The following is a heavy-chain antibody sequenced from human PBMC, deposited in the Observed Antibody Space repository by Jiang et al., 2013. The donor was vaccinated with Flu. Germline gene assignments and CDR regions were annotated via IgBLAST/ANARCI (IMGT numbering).Heavy chain of an antibody. CDR2: INKSGYGT. Sequence: AEVRKPGASVKVSCKASGYTFTNHYLHWVRQAPGLGLEWMGVINKSGYGTTYAQKFQDRVTMASDTSTSTVYMELSSLTSEDTAVYFCAREGGPMWYFDHWGQGTLVTVSS. D-gene: IGHD3-10*02. CDR3: AREGGPMWYFDH. CDR1: GYTFTNHY. V-gene: IGHV1-46*01. J-gene: IGHJ4*02.